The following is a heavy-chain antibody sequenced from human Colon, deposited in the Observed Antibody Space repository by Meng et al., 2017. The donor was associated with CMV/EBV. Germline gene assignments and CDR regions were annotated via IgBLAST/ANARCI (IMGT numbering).Heavy chain of an antibody. J-gene: IGHJ4*02. Sequence: VQVVWSAAAGEKPWAFVEVRCTAYGYICNGYFMDWVRKAPGQGLEWMGSINPKSGGTNYAQKFQGRVTMTRDTSINTADMEMSRLRSDDTAVYYCATVSGGDFDYWGQGTLVTVSS. CDR3: ATVSGGDFDY. D-gene: IGHD1-26*01. V-gene: IGHV1-2*02. CDR2: INPKSGGT. CDR1: GYICNGYF.